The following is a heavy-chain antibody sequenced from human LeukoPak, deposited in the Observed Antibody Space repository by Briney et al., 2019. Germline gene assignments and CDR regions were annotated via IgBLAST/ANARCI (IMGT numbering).Heavy chain of an antibody. CDR1: GYTFTGYY. Sequence: ASVKVSCKASGYTFTGYYMHWVRQAPGQGLEWMGWINPNSGGTNYAQKFQGRVTMTRDTSISTAYMELSRLRSDDTAVYYCARDPGWAPRGYFDLWGRGTLVTVSS. CDR3: ARDPGWAPRGYFDL. V-gene: IGHV1-2*02. D-gene: IGHD5-24*01. J-gene: IGHJ2*01. CDR2: INPNSGGT.